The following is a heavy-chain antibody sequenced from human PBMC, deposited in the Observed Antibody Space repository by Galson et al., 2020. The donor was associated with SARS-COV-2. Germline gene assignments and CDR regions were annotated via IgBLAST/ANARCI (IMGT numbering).Heavy chain of an antibody. V-gene: IGHV3-74*01. D-gene: IGHD6-13*01. Sequence: GGSLRLSCAASGFTFSSYWMHWVRQAPGKGLVWVSRINSDGSRTSYADSVKGRFTISRDNAKNTLYLQMNSLRAEDTAVYYCAREGIAAAGIFFDYWGQGTLVTVSS. CDR1: GFTFSSYW. J-gene: IGHJ4*02. CDR2: INSDGSRT. CDR3: AREGIAAAGIFFDY.